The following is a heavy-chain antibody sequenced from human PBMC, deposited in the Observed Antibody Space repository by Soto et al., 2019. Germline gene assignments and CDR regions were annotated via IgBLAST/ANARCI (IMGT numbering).Heavy chain of an antibody. V-gene: IGHV4-59*02. Sequence: VSVGSVSSYYWSWIRHPPGKGLEWIGYIYYSGSTNYNPSLKSRVTISVDTSKNQFSLKLSSVTAADTDVYYCARSIVVVTALDYWGQGTLVTVSS. CDR2: IYYSGST. J-gene: IGHJ4*02. CDR1: VGSVSSYY. D-gene: IGHD2-21*02. CDR3: ARSIVVVTALDY.